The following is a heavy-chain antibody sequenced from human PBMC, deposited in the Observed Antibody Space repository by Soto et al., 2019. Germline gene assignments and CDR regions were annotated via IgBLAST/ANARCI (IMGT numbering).Heavy chain of an antibody. D-gene: IGHD3-9*01. J-gene: IGHJ6*02. CDR1: GFTVSSNY. Sequence: GGSLRLSCAASGFTVSSNYMSWVRQAPGKGLEWVSVIYSGGSTYYADSVKGRFTISRDNSKNTLYLQMNSLRAEDTAVYYCARDTINILTGYSNGMDVWGPGTTVSVS. CDR2: IYSGGST. V-gene: IGHV3-53*01. CDR3: ARDTINILTGYSNGMDV.